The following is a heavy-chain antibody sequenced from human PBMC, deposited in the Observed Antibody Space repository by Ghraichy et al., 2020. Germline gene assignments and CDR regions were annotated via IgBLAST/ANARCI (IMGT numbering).Heavy chain of an antibody. J-gene: IGHJ4*02. CDR1: GFTFSSYA. CDR3: ARGTYCSGGGCYIGTY. CDR2: ISGTGDST. Sequence: GGSLRLSCAASGFTFSSYAMSWVRQAPGKGLEWVSTISGTGDSTYYADSVKGRCTISRDNSKNTLYMQMNSLRAEDTALYYCARGTYCSGGGCYIGTYWGQGALVTVSS. V-gene: IGHV3-23*01. D-gene: IGHD2-15*01.